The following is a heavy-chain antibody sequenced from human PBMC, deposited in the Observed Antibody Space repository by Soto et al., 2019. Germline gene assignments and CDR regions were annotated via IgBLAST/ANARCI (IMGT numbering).Heavy chain of an antibody. J-gene: IGHJ4*02. CDR1: GFKFSIYS. CDR2: ITSDTKTI. CDR3: ARSVEGHFDY. D-gene: IGHD6-19*01. V-gene: IGHV3-48*02. Sequence: EVQLVESGGALGQPGGSLRLSCVASGFKFSIYSMNWIRQAPGKGLEWSAYITSDTKTIKYADSVKGRFTISRDNAKNSVYLQMNSLSDEDTAVYYCARSVEGHFDYWGQGAVVTVSS.